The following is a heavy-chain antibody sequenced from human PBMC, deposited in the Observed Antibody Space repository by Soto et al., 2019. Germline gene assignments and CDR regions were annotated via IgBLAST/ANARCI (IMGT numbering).Heavy chain of an antibody. V-gene: IGHV3-23*01. CDR3: AKDSDVLGQQLVRDFGY. J-gene: IGHJ4*02. Sequence: GGSLRLSCAASGFTFSSYAMSWVRQAPGKGLEWVSAISGSGGSTYYADSVKGRFTISRDNSKNTLYLQMNSLRAEDTAVYYCAKDSDVLGQQLVRDFGYWGQGTLVTVSS. D-gene: IGHD6-13*01. CDR2: ISGSGGST. CDR1: GFTFSSYA.